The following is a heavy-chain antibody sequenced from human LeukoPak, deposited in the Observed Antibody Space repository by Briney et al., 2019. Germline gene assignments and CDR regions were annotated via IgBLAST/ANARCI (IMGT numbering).Heavy chain of an antibody. CDR3: ARDLSREVVVILREY. CDR1: GYSISSGYY. V-gene: IGHV4-38-2*02. J-gene: IGHJ4*02. CDR2: IHHSGST. Sequence: SETLSLTCTVSGYSISSGYYWGWIRQPPGKGLEWIGSIHHSGSTYYNPSLKSRVTISVDTSKNQFSLKLSSVTAADTAVYYCARDLSREVVVILREYWGQGTLVTVSS. D-gene: IGHD3-22*01.